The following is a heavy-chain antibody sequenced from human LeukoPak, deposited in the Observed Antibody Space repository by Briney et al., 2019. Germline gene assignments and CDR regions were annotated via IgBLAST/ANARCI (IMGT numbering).Heavy chain of an antibody. CDR1: GGSFSGYY. CDR3: ARGYQPSFDY. D-gene: IGHD2-2*01. V-gene: IGHV4-34*01. J-gene: IGHJ4*02. CDR2: INHSGST. Sequence: SETLSLTCAVYGGSFSGYYWSWIRQPPGKGLEWIGEINHSGSTNYNPSLKSRVTISVDTSKNQFSLKLSSVTAADTAVYYCARGYQPSFDYWGQGTLVTVSS.